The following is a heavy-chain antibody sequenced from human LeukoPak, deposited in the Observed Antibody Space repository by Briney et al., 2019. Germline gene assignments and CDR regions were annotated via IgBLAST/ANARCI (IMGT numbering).Heavy chain of an antibody. V-gene: IGHV3-30*18. J-gene: IGHJ4*02. Sequence: PGRSLRLSCAASGFTFSSYGMHWVRQAPGKGLEWVAVISYDGSNKYYADSVKGRFTISRDNSKNTLYLQMNSLRAEDTAVYYCAKRQGYYDSSGYYPPDYWGQGTLVTVSS. CDR2: ISYDGSNK. CDR1: GFTFSSYG. D-gene: IGHD3-22*01. CDR3: AKRQGYYDSSGYYPPDY.